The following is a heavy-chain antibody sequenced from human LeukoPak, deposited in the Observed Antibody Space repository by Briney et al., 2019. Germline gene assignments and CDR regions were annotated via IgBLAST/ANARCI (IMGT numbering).Heavy chain of an antibody. V-gene: IGHV3-7*01. J-gene: IGHJ6*03. Sequence: PGGSLRLSCAASGFTFSSYWMSWVRQAPGKGLEWVANIKQDGSEKYYVDSVKGRFTISRDNAKNSLYLQMNSLRAEDTAVYYCARERTTPTPDWSRYMDVWGKGTTVTVSS. CDR2: IKQDGSEK. CDR3: ARERTTPTPDWSRYMDV. CDR1: GFTFSSYW. D-gene: IGHD3-9*01.